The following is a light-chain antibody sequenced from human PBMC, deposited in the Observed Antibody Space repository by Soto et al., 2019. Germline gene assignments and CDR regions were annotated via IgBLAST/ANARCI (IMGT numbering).Light chain of an antibody. J-gene: IGKJ1*01. Sequence: DIQMTQSPSSLSASVRDRVTITCRVSQAISTYLAWYQQRPGQVPRLMIYDASTLHSGVPSRFSGSRSGTDFTLTISSLHPEDAATYYCQRYDSVPRTFEQGTKVEIK. CDR1: QAISTY. V-gene: IGKV1-27*01. CDR3: QRYDSVPRT. CDR2: DAS.